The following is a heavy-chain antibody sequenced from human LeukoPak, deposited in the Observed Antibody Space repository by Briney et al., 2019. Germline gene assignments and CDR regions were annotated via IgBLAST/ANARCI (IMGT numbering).Heavy chain of an antibody. CDR3: ARETPIVTIFGVVKSFKYYYYYMDV. J-gene: IGHJ6*03. V-gene: IGHV4-59*01. CDR2: IYYSGST. CDR1: GGSISSYY. Sequence: SETLSLTCTVSGGSISSYYWSWIRQPPGKGLEWIGYIYYSGSTNYNPSLKSRVTISVDTSKNQFSLKLSSVTAADTAVYYCARETPIVTIFGVVKSFKYYYYYMDVWGKGTTVTVSS. D-gene: IGHD3-3*01.